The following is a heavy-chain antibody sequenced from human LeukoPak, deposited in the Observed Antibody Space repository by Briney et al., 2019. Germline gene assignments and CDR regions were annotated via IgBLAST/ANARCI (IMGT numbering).Heavy chain of an antibody. CDR2: IYSGGST. Sequence: GGSLRLSCAASGFTVSSNYMSWVRQAPGKGLEWVSVIYSGGSTYYADSVKGRFTISRDNSKNTLYLQMNSLRAEDTAVYYCARAAAERPFDYWGQGTLVTVSS. D-gene: IGHD2-15*01. V-gene: IGHV3-66*01. CDR3: ARAAAERPFDY. J-gene: IGHJ4*02. CDR1: GFTVSSNY.